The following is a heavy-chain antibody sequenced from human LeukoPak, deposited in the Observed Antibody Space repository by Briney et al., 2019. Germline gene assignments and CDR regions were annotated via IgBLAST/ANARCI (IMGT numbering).Heavy chain of an antibody. Sequence: GGSLRLSCAASGFTFSSDSMNWVRQAPGKGLEWVSFISSSSSYIYYADSVKGRFTISRDNAKNSLYLQMNSLRAEDTAVYYCARVTMIVVGGRVLDYWGQGTLVTVSS. CDR2: ISSSSSYI. D-gene: IGHD3-22*01. J-gene: IGHJ4*02. V-gene: IGHV3-21*01. CDR3: ARVTMIVVGGRVLDY. CDR1: GFTFSSDS.